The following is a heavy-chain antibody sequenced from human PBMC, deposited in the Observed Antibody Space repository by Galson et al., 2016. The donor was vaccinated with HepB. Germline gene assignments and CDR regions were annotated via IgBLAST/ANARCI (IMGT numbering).Heavy chain of an antibody. Sequence: SLRLSCAASGFTFSDCNMNWVRQAPGKGLEWLSYISDSVTGSPTFYADSVKGRFTLSRDNSRNTLYLKMNSLRAEDTAVYYCAKDQVHYGFNLNYWGQGTLVTVSS. CDR2: ISDSVTGSPT. CDR1: GFTFSDCN. D-gene: IGHD3/OR15-3a*01. J-gene: IGHJ4*02. CDR3: AKDQVHYGFNLNY. V-gene: IGHV3-48*01.